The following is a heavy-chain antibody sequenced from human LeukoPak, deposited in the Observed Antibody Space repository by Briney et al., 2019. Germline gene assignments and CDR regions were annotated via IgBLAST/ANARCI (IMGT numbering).Heavy chain of an antibody. D-gene: IGHD6-13*01. CDR1: GFTFSSYS. Sequence: GGSLRLSRAASGFTFSSYSMNWVRQAPGKGLEWVSYISSSSSTIYYADSVKGRFTISRDNAKNSLYLQMNSLRAEDTAVYYCARGQTRIAAAGADYWGQGTLVTVSS. J-gene: IGHJ4*02. V-gene: IGHV3-48*01. CDR2: ISSSSSTI. CDR3: ARGQTRIAAAGADY.